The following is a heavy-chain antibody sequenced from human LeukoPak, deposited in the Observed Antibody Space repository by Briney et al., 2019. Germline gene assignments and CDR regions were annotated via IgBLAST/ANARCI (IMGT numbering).Heavy chain of an antibody. CDR2: GYYSGST. D-gene: IGHD1/OR15-1a*01. V-gene: IGHV4-39*01. Sequence: SETLSLTCTVSGGSISTSSHYWGWIRQPPGKGLEWIGSGYYSGSTHYSPSLKSRATISVDTSKNQFSLNLSSMTAADTAVYYCARRTGTAGGNHFDYWGQGTLVTVSS. CDR3: ARRTGTAGGNHFDY. CDR1: GGSISTSSHY. J-gene: IGHJ4*02.